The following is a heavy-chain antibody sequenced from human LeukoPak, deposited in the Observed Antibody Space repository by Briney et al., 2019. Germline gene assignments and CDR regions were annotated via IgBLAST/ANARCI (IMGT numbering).Heavy chain of an antibody. J-gene: IGHJ6*02. V-gene: IGHV3-23*01. CDR2: ISANGIST. Sequence: GGSLRLSCAASGFTFSSFPMSWVRQAPGKGLEWVSSISANGISTYYGDSVKGRFTLSRGNSKNTLYLQMNSLRAEDTAVYYCAKGSAGMDVWGQGTTVTVSS. CDR3: AKGSAGMDV. CDR1: GFTFSSFP.